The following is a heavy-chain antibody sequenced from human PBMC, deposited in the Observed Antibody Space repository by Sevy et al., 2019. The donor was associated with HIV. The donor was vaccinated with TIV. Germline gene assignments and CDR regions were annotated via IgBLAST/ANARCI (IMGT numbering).Heavy chain of an antibody. Sequence: AAVKVSCKASGGTFSSYAISWVRQAPRQGLERMGGIIPIFRTANYAQKFQGRVTINADKSTSTAYMELSCLRSEDTAVYYCALRGSLWGDIFYYYYMDVWGKGTTVTVSS. CDR3: ALRGSLWGDIFYYYYMDV. V-gene: IGHV1-69*06. CDR1: GGTFSSYA. J-gene: IGHJ6*03. CDR2: IIPIFRTA. D-gene: IGHD3-10*01.